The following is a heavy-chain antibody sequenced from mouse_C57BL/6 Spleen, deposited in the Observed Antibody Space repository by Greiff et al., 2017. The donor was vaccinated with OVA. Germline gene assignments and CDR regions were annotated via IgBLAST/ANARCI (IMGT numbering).Heavy chain of an antibody. V-gene: IGHV1-80*01. J-gene: IGHJ1*03. CDR1: GYAFSSYW. D-gene: IGHD3-1*01. Sequence: QVQLKQSGAELVKPGASVKISCKASGYAFSSYWMNWVKQRPGKGLEWIGQIYPGDGDTNYNGKFKGKATLTADKSSSTAYMQLSSLTSEDSAVYFCARRGAPDWYFDVWGTGTTVTVSS. CDR3: ARRGAPDWYFDV. CDR2: IYPGDGDT.